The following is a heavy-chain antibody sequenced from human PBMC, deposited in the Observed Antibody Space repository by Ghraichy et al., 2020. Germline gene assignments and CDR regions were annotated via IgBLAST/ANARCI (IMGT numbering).Heavy chain of an antibody. CDR3: VSPRSGWSRLDY. Sequence: SETLSLTCTVSGGTISSGSACWGWIRQPPGKGLEWIVSIHYGGSIRYNPALKSRVTVSVDTSKSQFSLNLNSVTDADTAGYYCVSPRSGWSRLDYWGQGTLVTVSS. V-gene: IGHV4-39*01. J-gene: IGHJ4*02. CDR1: GGTISSGSAC. CDR2: IHYGGSI. D-gene: IGHD6-19*01.